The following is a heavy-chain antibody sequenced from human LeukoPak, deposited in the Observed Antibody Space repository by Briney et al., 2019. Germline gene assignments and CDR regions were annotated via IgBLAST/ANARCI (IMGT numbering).Heavy chain of an antibody. J-gene: IGHJ4*02. V-gene: IGHV1-2*06. CDR3: ARVAYGNSATHFDY. CDR2: MNPNSGGA. Sequence: ASVKVSCKASAYTFTDYYIHWVRQAPGQGLEWMGRMNPNSGGADYAPKFQGRVSMTRETSIKTAYVELTRLQSDDTAMYYWARVAYGNSATHFDYWGQGTLVTVSS. D-gene: IGHD4-23*01. CDR1: AYTFTDYY.